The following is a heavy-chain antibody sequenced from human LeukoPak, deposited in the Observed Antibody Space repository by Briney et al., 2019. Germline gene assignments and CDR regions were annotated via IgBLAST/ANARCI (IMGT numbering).Heavy chain of an antibody. V-gene: IGHV3-11*01. CDR1: GFTFSDYY. Sequence: PGGSLRLSCAASGFTFSDYYMNWIRQAPGKGLEWVSYISRSGSTIYYADSVKGRFTISRDNAKNSLYLQLSSLGADETAVYYCATDRDGYNFGYFDYWGQGTLVTVSS. CDR3: ATDRDGYNFGYFDY. CDR2: ISRSGSTI. D-gene: IGHD5-24*01. J-gene: IGHJ4*02.